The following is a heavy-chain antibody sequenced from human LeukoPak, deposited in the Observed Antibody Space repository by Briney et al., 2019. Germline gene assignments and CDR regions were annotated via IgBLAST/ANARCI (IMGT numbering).Heavy chain of an antibody. V-gene: IGHV4-4*07. D-gene: IGHD5-24*01. CDR2: IYTSGST. CDR1: GGSISSYY. Sequence: SETLSLTCTVSGGSISSYYWSWIRQPAGKGLEWIGRIYTSGSTNYNPSLKSRVTMSVDTSKNQFSLKLSSVTAADTAVYYCARGRSRDGYNSSEYYFDYWGQGTLVTVSS. J-gene: IGHJ4*02. CDR3: ARGRSRDGYNSSEYYFDY.